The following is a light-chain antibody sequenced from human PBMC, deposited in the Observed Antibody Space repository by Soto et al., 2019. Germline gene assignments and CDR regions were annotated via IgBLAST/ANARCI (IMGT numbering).Light chain of an antibody. CDR2: DAS. V-gene: IGKV1-33*01. CDR1: QDISNY. Sequence: DIQMTQSPSSLSASVGDRVTITCQASQDISNYFNWYQQKPGKAPKILIYDASVLAAGVPSSFSGDGSGPHFTLTISSLQAEDVATYYCQQFDNLPLTFGGGTKVEIK. CDR3: QQFDNLPLT. J-gene: IGKJ4*01.